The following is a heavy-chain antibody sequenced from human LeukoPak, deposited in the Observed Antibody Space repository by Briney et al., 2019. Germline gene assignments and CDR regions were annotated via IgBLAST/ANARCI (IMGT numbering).Heavy chain of an antibody. CDR3: ARDRRMGDGNVDFDL. Sequence: GGSLRLSCAASGFSFSIYDMNWVRQAPGKGLEWVSFIGTGNNAKYYADSVKGRFTISRDNAMESLSLRMNSLSADDTAVHYCARDRRMGDGNVDFDLWGQGTLVAVSS. D-gene: IGHD3-16*01. CDR1: GFSFSIYD. CDR2: IGTGNNAK. V-gene: IGHV3-48*01. J-gene: IGHJ4*02.